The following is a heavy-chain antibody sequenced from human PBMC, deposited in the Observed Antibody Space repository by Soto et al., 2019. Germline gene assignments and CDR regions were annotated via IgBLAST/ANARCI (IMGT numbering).Heavy chain of an antibody. CDR1: GYTFTSYY. CDR2: INPSGGST. Sequence: GASVKVSCNASGYTFTSYYMHWVRQARGQGLEWMGIINPSGGSTSYAQKFQGRVTMTRDTSTSTVYMELSSLRSEDTAVYYCAREDLDYYDSRNWFDPWGQGTLVTAPQ. D-gene: IGHD3-22*01. CDR3: AREDLDYYDSRNWFDP. J-gene: IGHJ5*02. V-gene: IGHV1-46*01.